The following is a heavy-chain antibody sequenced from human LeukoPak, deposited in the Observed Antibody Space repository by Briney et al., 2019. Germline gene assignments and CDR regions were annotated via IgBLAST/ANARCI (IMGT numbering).Heavy chain of an antibody. CDR2: IHHSGST. CDR1: GYSNSSGYY. J-gene: IGHJ4*02. Sequence: SETLSLTCAVSGYSNSSGYYWGWIRQPPGKGLEWIGSIHHSGSTYYNPSLKSRVTISVDTSKNQFSLKLSSVTAADTAVYYCARGPPRFVSYWGQGTLVTVSS. D-gene: IGHD5-24*01. CDR3: ARGPPRFVSY. V-gene: IGHV4-38-2*01.